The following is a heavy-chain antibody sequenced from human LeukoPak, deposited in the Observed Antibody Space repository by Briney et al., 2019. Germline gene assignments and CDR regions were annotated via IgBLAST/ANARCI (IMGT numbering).Heavy chain of an antibody. V-gene: IGHV4-39*01. J-gene: IGHJ4*02. CDR2: IYYTGNT. Sequence: SETLSLTCTVSGDSISTSKSYWGWIRQPPLKGLEWIGSIYYTGNTYYNASLKSRVTISVDTSKNQFSLSLTSVTAADTAVYYCARQTGSGLFILPGGQGTLVTVSS. CDR3: ARQTGSGLFILP. CDR1: GDSISTSKSY. D-gene: IGHD3/OR15-3a*01.